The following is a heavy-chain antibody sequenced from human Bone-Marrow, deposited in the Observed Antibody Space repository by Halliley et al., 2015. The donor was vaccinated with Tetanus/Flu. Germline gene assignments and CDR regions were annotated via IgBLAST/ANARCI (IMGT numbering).Heavy chain of an antibody. CDR2: IDSHGSNT. CDR3: ATTDTLDN. J-gene: IGHJ4*02. V-gene: IGHV3-74*01. Sequence: KGLVGVSRIDSHGSNTGYADSGKGRFTISRDNAKNTLFLQMNSLRVEDTAVHYCATTDTLDNWGQGTPVTVSS.